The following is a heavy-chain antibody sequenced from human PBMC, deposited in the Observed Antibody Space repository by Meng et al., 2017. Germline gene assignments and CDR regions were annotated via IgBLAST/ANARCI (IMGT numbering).Heavy chain of an antibody. V-gene: IGHV1-18*01. D-gene: IGHD4-11*01. CDR3: ARDWAVKGFYYFDY. CDR1: GYTFTSYG. CDR2: ISAYNGNT. J-gene: IGHJ4*02. Sequence: ASVKVSCKASGYTFTSYGISWVRQAPGQGLEWMGWISAYNGNTNYAQKLQGRVTMTTDTSTSTAYMELRSLRSDDTAVYYCARDWAVKGFYYFDYWGQGTLVTVSS.